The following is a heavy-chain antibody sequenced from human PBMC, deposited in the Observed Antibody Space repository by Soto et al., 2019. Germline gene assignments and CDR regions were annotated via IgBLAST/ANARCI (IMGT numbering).Heavy chain of an antibody. D-gene: IGHD3-16*02. CDR1: GFTFRTYA. CDR2: ISGSAGT. J-gene: IGHJ4*02. Sequence: PGGSLRLSCTASGFTFRTYAMTWFRQAPGNGLEWVSAISGSAGTFYATSVKGRFTISRDNSRSTVYLQMHSLRAEDSAIYYCAKEKDYDFNWGSDRFTSHYWGRGTLVTVSS. CDR3: AKEKDYDFNWGSDRFTSHY. V-gene: IGHV3-23*01.